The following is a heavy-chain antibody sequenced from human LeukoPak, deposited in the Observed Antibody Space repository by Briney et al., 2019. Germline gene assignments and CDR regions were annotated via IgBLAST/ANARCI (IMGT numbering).Heavy chain of an antibody. J-gene: IGHJ6*02. CDR3: ARDARGSSYMDV. CDR2: IYYSGTT. D-gene: IGHD3-10*01. V-gene: IGHV4-39*07. Sequence: SETLSLTCTVSGGSISSSNYYWGWIRQPPGKGLEWIGSIYYSGTTYYSSSLKSRVTISVDTSKNQFSLKLSSVTAADTAMYYCARDARGSSYMDVWGQGTTVTVSS. CDR1: GGSISSSNYY.